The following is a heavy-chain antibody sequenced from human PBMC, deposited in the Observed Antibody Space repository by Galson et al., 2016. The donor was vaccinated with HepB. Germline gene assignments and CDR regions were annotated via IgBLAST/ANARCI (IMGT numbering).Heavy chain of an antibody. Sequence: SLRLSCADSGFTFSIYSMNWVRQAPGKGLEWISHITSSSSVTYYADSVKGRFTISRDNSKNTLYLQMNSLRAEDTAVYYCAKRGSRAGDTWITMIRGDQIYYFDYWGQGTLVTVSS. V-gene: IGHV3-48*01. J-gene: IGHJ4*02. CDR2: ITSSSSVT. CDR3: AKRGSRAGDTWITMIRGDQIYYFDY. CDR1: GFTFSIYS. D-gene: IGHD3-10*01.